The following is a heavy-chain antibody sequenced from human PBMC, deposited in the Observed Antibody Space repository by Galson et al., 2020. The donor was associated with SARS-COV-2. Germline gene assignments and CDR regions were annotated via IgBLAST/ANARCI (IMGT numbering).Heavy chain of an antibody. CDR2: IYWNDDK. D-gene: IGHD6-13*01. CDR3: AHNDVGMAAAGAGGVGPFDP. CDR1: GFSLSTSGVG. J-gene: IGHJ5*02. V-gene: IGHV2-5*01. Sequence: SGPTLVKPTQTLTLTCTFSGFSLSTSGVGVGWIRQPPGKALEWLALIYWNDDKRYSPSLKSRLTITKDTSKNQVVLTMTNMDPVDTATYYWAHNDVGMAAAGAGGVGPFDPWGQGTLVIVSA.